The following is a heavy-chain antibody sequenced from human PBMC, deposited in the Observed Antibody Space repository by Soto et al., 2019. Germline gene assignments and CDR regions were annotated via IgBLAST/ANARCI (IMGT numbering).Heavy chain of an antibody. J-gene: IGHJ6*02. V-gene: IGHV3-33*01. D-gene: IGHD3-16*01. CDR2: IWYDGSNK. CDR3: ARALSPYYYYYYGMDV. Sequence: PGGSLRLSCAASGFTFSSYGMHWVRQAPGKGLEWVAVIWYDGSNKYYADSVKGRFTISRDNSKNTLYLQMNSLRAEDTAVYYCARALSPYYYYYYGMDVWGQGTTVTVSS. CDR1: GFTFSSYG.